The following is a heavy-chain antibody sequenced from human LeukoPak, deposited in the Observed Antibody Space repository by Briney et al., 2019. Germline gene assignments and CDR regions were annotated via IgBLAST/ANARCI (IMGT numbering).Heavy chain of an antibody. CDR3: ARDLTGKYYIAY. V-gene: IGHV3-30*02. CDR1: GFNFSSFV. D-gene: IGHD2-8*02. J-gene: IGHJ4*02. Sequence: PVGPLRRSCAASGFNFSSFVMHCAGQAAGVGVGWVAYIGYTGTNTYYADGVKGRFTISIDTSKNTVHLQMNSLRAADTALYSCARDLTGKYYIAYWGQGTLVTVSS. CDR2: IGYTGTNT.